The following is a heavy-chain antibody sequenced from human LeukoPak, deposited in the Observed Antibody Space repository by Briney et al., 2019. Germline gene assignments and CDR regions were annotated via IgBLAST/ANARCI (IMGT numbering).Heavy chain of an antibody. J-gene: IGHJ4*02. D-gene: IGHD4-23*01. CDR2: IIPIPGIA. CDR3: ASGQVTYGGTTLFDY. Sequence: ASVKVSCKASGGAFSSYAISWVRQAPGQGLEWMGRIIPIPGIANYAQKFQGRVAITADKSTSTAYMELSSLRSEDTAVYYCASGQVTYGGTTLFDYWGQGTLVTVSS. CDR1: GGAFSSYA. V-gene: IGHV1-69*04.